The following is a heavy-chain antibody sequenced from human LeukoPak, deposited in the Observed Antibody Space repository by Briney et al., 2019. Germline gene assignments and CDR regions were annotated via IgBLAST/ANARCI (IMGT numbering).Heavy chain of an antibody. CDR1: AVSISSYY. CDR3: ARSRGGPSGYVNWFDP. D-gene: IGHD3-3*01. CDR2: IYTSGST. J-gene: IGHJ5*02. Sequence: SETLSLTCTVSAVSISSYYWSWLRQPAGKGLEWIGRIYTSGSTNYNPSPKSRGTMSVDTSKNQFSLKLSSVTAADTAVYYCARSRGGPSGYVNWFDPWGQGTLVTVSS. V-gene: IGHV4-4*07.